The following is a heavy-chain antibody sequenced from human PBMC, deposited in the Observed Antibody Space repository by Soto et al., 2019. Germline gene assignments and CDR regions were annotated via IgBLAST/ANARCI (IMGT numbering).Heavy chain of an antibody. Sequence: GGSLRLSCAASGFTFHNYDMSWVRQAPGRGLEWVSVISGSGSSTNYADSVKGRFTISRDNSKNTLYLQMNSLRREDTAVYYCANVSPSRLNGWFDPWGQGALVTVSS. CDR1: GFTFHNYD. V-gene: IGHV3-23*01. CDR2: ISGSGSST. J-gene: IGHJ5*02. D-gene: IGHD3-16*01. CDR3: ANVSPSRLNGWFDP.